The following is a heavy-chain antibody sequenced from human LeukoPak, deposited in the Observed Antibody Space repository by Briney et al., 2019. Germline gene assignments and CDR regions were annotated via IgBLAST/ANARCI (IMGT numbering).Heavy chain of an antibody. J-gene: IGHJ5*02. V-gene: IGHV1-2*02. CDR3: VTRSYTSGWPT. CDR1: GNTCIGNY. D-gene: IGHD6-19*01. Sequence: GASVKVSCKASGNTCIGNYIHWVRQARGQALKWMGWINPNSGGANYAQRFQGRVTMTRDTSVTTAFLDLDRLTSDDTAVYYCVTRSYTSGWPTWGQGTLVTVSS. CDR2: INPNSGGA.